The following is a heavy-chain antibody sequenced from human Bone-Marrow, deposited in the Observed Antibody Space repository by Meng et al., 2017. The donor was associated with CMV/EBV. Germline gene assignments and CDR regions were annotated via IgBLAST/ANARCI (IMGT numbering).Heavy chain of an antibody. V-gene: IGHV4-59*01. Sequence: GSLRLSCTVSGGSISSYYWSWIRQPPGKGLEWIGYIYYSGSTNYNPSLKSRVTISVDTSKNQFSLKLSSVTAADTAVYYCARDEGPYYYDSSGPGGNWFDPWGRGTLVTVSS. CDR1: GGSISSYY. CDR2: IYYSGST. D-gene: IGHD3-22*01. CDR3: ARDEGPYYYDSSGPGGNWFDP. J-gene: IGHJ5*02.